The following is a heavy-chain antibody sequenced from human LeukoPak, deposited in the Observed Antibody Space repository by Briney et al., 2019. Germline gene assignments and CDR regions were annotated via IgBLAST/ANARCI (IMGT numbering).Heavy chain of an antibody. Sequence: GESLKISCKGSGYSFTSYWIGWVRQMPGKGLELMGIIYPGDSDTRYSPSFQGQVTISADKSISTAYLQRSSLKVLDTGMYYCARQGTEDYFDFWGQGPLVSVSS. CDR2: IYPGDSDT. CDR1: GYSFTSYW. CDR3: ARQGTEDYFDF. J-gene: IGHJ4*02. V-gene: IGHV5-51*01. D-gene: IGHD1-1*01.